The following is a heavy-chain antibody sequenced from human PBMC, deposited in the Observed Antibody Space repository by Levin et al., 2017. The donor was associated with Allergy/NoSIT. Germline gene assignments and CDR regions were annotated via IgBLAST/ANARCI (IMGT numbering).Heavy chain of an antibody. CDR2: FYYGGNT. V-gene: IGHV4-39*07. Sequence: SQTLSLTCTVSGGSIISSNCYWGWIRQPPGKGLEYIGSFYYGGNTYYNPSLKSRVTISLDTSNNQFSLKLNSVTAADTATYYCARDIFEAAGTSKLGYWGQGTLVTVSS. D-gene: IGHD6-13*01. CDR1: GGSIISSNCY. J-gene: IGHJ4*02. CDR3: ARDIFEAAGTSKLGY.